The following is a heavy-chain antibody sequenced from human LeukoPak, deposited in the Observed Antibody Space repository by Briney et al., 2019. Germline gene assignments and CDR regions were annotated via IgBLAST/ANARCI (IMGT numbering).Heavy chain of an antibody. CDR3: VKVAVAGKVSFDY. V-gene: IGHV3-64D*06. J-gene: IGHJ4*02. CDR1: GFTFSSYA. Sequence: GGSLRLSCSASGFTFSSYAMYWVRQAPGKGLEYVSAISSNGGSTYYADSAKGRFTISRDNSKNTLYLQMSSLRAEDTAVYYCVKVAVAGKVSFDYWGQGTLVTVSS. D-gene: IGHD6-19*01. CDR2: ISSNGGST.